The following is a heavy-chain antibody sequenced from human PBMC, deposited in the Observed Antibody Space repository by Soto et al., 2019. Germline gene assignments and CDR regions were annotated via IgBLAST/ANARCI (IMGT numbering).Heavy chain of an antibody. CDR3: AKGTDFWSGWGFDY. CDR2: ISYDGSNK. Sequence: QVQLVESGEGVVQPGRSLRLSCAASGFTFTSYGMHWVRQAPGKGLAWVGVISYDGSNKYYADSVKGRFTISRDNSKNALYLQMNSLRAEDKAVYYCAKGTDFWSGWGFDYWGQGTLVTVSS. J-gene: IGHJ4*02. CDR1: GFTFTSYG. V-gene: IGHV3-30*18. D-gene: IGHD3-3*01.